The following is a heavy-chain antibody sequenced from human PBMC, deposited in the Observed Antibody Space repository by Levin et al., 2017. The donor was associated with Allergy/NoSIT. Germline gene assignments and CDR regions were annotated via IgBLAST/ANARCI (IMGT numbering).Heavy chain of an antibody. J-gene: IGHJ6*02. CDR2: IYYSGST. D-gene: IGHD2-15*01. CDR1: GASISSYH. V-gene: IGHV4-59*01. Sequence: RSSETLSLTCIVSGASISSYHWSWIRQPPGKGLEWIGYIYYSGSTNYNPSLKSRVTMSVDTSRNQFSLTLNSVTAADTAVYYCARDRVVASSGTYYDYGRAVWGQGTTVTVSS. CDR3: ARDRVVASSGTYYDYGRAV.